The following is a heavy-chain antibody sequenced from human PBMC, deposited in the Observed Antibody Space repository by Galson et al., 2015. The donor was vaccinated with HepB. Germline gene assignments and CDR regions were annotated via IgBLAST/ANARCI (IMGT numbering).Heavy chain of an antibody. CDR1: GGTFSSYA. V-gene: IGHV1-69*13. J-gene: IGHJ4*02. CDR3: ARVYQPGIAAAGVDY. Sequence: SVKVSCKASGGTFSSYAISWVRQAPGQGLEWMGGIIPIFGTANYAQKFQGRVTITADESTSTAYMELSSLRSEDTAVYYCARVYQPGIAAAGVDYWGQGTLVTVSS. CDR2: IIPIFGTA. D-gene: IGHD6-13*01.